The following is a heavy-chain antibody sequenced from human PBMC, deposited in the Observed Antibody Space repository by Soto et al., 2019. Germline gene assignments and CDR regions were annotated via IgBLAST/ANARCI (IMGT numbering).Heavy chain of an antibody. CDR3: ARGGATPMVLKY. J-gene: IGHJ4*02. D-gene: IGHD5-18*01. Sequence: QVQLQQWGAGLLKPSETLSLTCAVYGGSLSGYYWSWIRQAPGKGLEWIGEINHSGTTNYNPSLKSRVAILIDTSKNQFSLILSSVTAADRAMCYCARGGATPMVLKYWGQGTLVTVSS. CDR2: INHSGTT. V-gene: IGHV4-34*01. CDR1: GGSLSGYY.